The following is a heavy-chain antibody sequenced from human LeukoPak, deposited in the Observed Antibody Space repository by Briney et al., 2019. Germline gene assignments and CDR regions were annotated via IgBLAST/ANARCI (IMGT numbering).Heavy chain of an antibody. CDR2: IYYSGST. CDR3: ARLGVPIIGFSSSWSDY. J-gene: IGHJ4*02. Sequence: PSETLSLTCTVSGGSISSYYWSWIRQPPGKGLEWIGYIYYSGSTNYNPSLKSRVTMSVDTSKNQFSLKLSSVTAADTAMYYCARLGVPIIGFSSSWSDYWGQGTLVTVSS. V-gene: IGHV4-59*12. CDR1: GGSISSYY. D-gene: IGHD6-13*01.